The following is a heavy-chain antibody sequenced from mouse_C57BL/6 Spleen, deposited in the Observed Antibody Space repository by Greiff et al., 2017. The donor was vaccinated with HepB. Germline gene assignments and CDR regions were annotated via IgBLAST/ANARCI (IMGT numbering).Heavy chain of an antibody. V-gene: IGHV1-52*01. D-gene: IGHD1-1*01. Sequence: QVQLQQPGAELVRPGSSVKLSCKASGYTFTSYWMHWVKQRPIQGLEWIGNIDPSDSETHYNQKFKDKATLTVDKSSSTAYMQRSSLTSEDSAVYYCARWGITTVLDYWGQGTTLTVSS. CDR1: GYTFTSYW. CDR2: IDPSDSET. J-gene: IGHJ2*01. CDR3: ARWGITTVLDY.